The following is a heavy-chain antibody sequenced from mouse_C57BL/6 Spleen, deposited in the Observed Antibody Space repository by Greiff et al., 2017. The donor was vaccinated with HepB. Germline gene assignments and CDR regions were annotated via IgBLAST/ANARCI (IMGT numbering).Heavy chain of an antibody. Sequence: EVKVVESEGGLVQPGSSMKLSCTASGFTFSDYYMAWVRQVPEKGLEWVANINYDGSSTYYLDSLKSRFIISRDNAKNILYLQMSSLKSEDTATYYCARDQAGYGNYVGYFDVWGTGTTVTVSS. V-gene: IGHV5-16*01. D-gene: IGHD2-10*02. CDR1: GFTFSDYY. CDR2: INYDGSST. CDR3: ARDQAGYGNYVGYFDV. J-gene: IGHJ1*03.